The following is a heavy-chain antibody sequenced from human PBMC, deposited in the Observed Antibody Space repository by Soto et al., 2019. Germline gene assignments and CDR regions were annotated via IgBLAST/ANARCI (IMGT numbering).Heavy chain of an antibody. J-gene: IGHJ6*03. Sequence: SETLSLTCTVSGGSISSYYWSWIRQPPGKGLEWIGYIYYSGSTNYNPTLKSRVTISVATSKNQFSLKVCSVTAADTAVYYCARVVKDLTHYYYYYMDVWGKGTTVTVSS. V-gene: IGHV4-59*01. CDR3: ARVVKDLTHYYYYYMDV. D-gene: IGHD2-15*01. CDR2: IYYSGST. CDR1: GGSISSYY.